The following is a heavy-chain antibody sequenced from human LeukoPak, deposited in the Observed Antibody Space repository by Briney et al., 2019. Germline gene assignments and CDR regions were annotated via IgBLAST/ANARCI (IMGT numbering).Heavy chain of an antibody. V-gene: IGHV4-4*02. CDR1: GGSISSSNW. CDR3: ARMYSSAYYGMDV. Sequence: SGTLSLTCAVSGGSISSSNWWSWVRQTPGKGLEWIGEIYHSGSTNYNPSLKSRVTISVDKSKNQFSLKLSSVTAADTAVYYCARMYSSAYYGMDVWGKGTTVTVSS. D-gene: IGHD6-19*01. J-gene: IGHJ6*04. CDR2: IYHSGST.